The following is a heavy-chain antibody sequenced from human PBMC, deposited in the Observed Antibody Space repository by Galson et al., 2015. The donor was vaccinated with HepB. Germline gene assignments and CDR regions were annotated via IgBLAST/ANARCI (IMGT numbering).Heavy chain of an antibody. Sequence: SLRLSCAASGFTFSSYAMSWVRQAPGKGLEWVSSISSSGDRTNYADSVRGRFTISRDNSKNTIYLQMNSLRAEDTAVYYCAKDREIATIRGYFDYWGQGTLVTVSS. J-gene: IGHJ4*02. CDR1: GFTFSSYA. V-gene: IGHV3-23*01. D-gene: IGHD3-10*01. CDR3: AKDREIATIRGYFDY. CDR2: ISSSGDRT.